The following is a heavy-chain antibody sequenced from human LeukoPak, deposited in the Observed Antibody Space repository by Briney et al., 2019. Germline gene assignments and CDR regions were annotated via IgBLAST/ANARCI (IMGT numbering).Heavy chain of an antibody. CDR1: GFTFSSYG. D-gene: IGHD3-22*01. J-gene: IGHJ4*02. CDR2: IWYDGSNK. Sequence: GGSLRLSCAASGFTFSSYGIHWVRQAPGKGLEWVAVIWYDGSNKYYADSVKGRFTISRDNSRNTLYLQMNSPRAEDTAVYYCARDHYDSSGYYYYFEYWGQGTLVTVSS. V-gene: IGHV3-33*01. CDR3: ARDHYDSSGYYYYFEY.